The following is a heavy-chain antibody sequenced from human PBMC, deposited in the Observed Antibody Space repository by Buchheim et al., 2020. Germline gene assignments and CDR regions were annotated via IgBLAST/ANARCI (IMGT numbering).Heavy chain of an antibody. J-gene: IGHJ4*02. CDR3: ARSTSLAAAGSFDY. D-gene: IGHD6-13*01. CDR2: VDWDDYK. V-gene: IGHV2-70*15. Sequence: QITLRESGPALVKPTQTLTLTCTVSGFSLSTRGMCVTWIRQPPGKALEWLARVDWDDYKYSSTSLKTRLTISKDTSKNQVVLTVTKVDPEDTATYYCARSTSLAAAGSFDYWGQGTL. CDR1: GFSLSTRGMC.